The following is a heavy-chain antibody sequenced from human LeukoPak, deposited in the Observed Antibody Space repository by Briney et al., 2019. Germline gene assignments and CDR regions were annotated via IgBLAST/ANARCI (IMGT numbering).Heavy chain of an antibody. J-gene: IGHJ4*02. V-gene: IGHV4-39*01. CDR1: GGSISSSFYY. D-gene: IGHD3-22*01. CDR2: IYYSGST. Sequence: SETLSLTCTVSGGSISSSFYYWGWIRQPPGKGLEWIGSIYYSGSTYYNPSLKSRVTISVDTSENQFSLKLSSVTAADTAVYYCASDSSGYYCFDYWGQGTLVTVSS. CDR3: ASDSSGYYCFDY.